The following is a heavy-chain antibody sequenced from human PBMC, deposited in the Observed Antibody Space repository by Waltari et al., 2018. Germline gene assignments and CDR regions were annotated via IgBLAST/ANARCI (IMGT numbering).Heavy chain of an antibody. V-gene: IGHV3-7*01. CDR1: GLHLSRFW. CDR2: IKQDGSEK. CDR3: ATSGWYCFDY. J-gene: IGHJ4*02. D-gene: IGHD6-19*01. Sequence: EVTLVASGGGLVHLGGSLRRSCAASGLHLSRFWMNWVRQTPGKGLVWVAVIKQDGSEKYYADSVKGRFTISRDNAKNSLYLQMNSLRAADTAVYYCATSGWYCFDYWGQGTLVTVSS.